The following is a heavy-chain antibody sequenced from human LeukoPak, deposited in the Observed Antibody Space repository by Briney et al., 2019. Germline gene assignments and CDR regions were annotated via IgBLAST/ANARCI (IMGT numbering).Heavy chain of an antibody. Sequence: GGSLRLSCAASGFTFSTYAMTWVRQAPGKGLEWVAFIRYDGSNKYYADSVKGRFTISRDNSKNTLYLQMNSLRAEDTALYYCAKDNIRIVVAGTIDYWGQGTLVTVSS. V-gene: IGHV3-30*02. J-gene: IGHJ4*02. CDR2: IRYDGSNK. D-gene: IGHD6-19*01. CDR3: AKDNIRIVVAGTIDY. CDR1: GFTFSTYA.